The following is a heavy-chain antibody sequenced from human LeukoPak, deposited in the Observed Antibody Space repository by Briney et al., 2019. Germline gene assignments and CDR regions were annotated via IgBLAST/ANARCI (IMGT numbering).Heavy chain of an antibody. D-gene: IGHD5-24*01. CDR3: ARADRDGNKRFLD. CDR1: GFTFSSYS. Sequence: PGGSLRPSCAASGFTFSSYSVIWARQAPGKGPEWVSYVSSSGTTTYYADSVKGRFTISRDNGKNLVSLQMNSLRDEDTAVYYCARADRDGNKRFLDWGQGTLVTVSS. CDR2: VSSSGTTT. V-gene: IGHV3-48*02. J-gene: IGHJ4*02.